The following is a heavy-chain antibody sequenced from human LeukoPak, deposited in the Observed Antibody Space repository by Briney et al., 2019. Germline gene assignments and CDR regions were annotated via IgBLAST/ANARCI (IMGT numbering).Heavy chain of an antibody. D-gene: IGHD5-18*01. CDR3: ARDNVDTVLDY. CDR2: ISYDGSNK. Sequence: GGSLRLSCAASGFTFSSYAMHWVRQAPGKGLEWVAVISYDGSNKYYADSVKGRFTISRDNSKNSLYLQMNSLRAEDTAVYYCARDNVDTVLDYWGQGTLVTVSS. J-gene: IGHJ4*02. CDR1: GFTFSSYA. V-gene: IGHV3-30*04.